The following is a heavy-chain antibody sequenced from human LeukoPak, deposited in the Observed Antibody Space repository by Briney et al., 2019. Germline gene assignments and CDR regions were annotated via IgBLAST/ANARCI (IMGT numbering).Heavy chain of an antibody. V-gene: IGHV1-2*02. D-gene: IGHD6-19*01. Sequence: ASVKVSCKASGYTFSGFYIHWVRQAPGQRLEWMGWINPNSGGTNFAQKFQGRVTMTRDTSISTAYMELSRLRSDDTAVYFCARSSGWKYYVDYWGQGTLVTVSS. CDR2: INPNSGGT. CDR3: ARSSGWKYYVDY. CDR1: GYTFSGFY. J-gene: IGHJ4*02.